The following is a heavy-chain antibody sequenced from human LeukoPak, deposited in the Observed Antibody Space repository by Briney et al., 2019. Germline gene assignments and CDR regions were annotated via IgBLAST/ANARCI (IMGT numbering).Heavy chain of an antibody. J-gene: IGHJ6*02. CDR2: ISSSGSTI. CDR3: ARDSPYYDILTGYSKKTPYYYYGMDV. V-gene: IGHV3-48*03. Sequence: PGGSLRLSCAASGFTFSSYEMNWVRQAPGKGLEWVSYISSSGSTIYYADSVKGRFTISRDNAKNSLYLQMNSLRAEDTAVYYCARDSPYYDILTGYSKKTPYYYYGMDVWGQGTTVAVSS. D-gene: IGHD3-9*01. CDR1: GFTFSSYE.